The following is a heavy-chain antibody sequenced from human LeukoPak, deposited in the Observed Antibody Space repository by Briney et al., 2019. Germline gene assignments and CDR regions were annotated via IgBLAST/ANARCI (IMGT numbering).Heavy chain of an antibody. CDR1: GFSFSSHG. CDR2: IIGGAGGT. J-gene: IGHJ4*02. D-gene: IGHD2-2*01. CDR3: AHGSMYQLDY. Sequence: GGSLRLYGAAYGFSFSSHGMSWVRQAPGKGLEWVSGIIGGAGGTYYADSVKGRFTISGDNAKNTLYLQMNSLRAEDTAVYYCAHGSMYQLDYWGQGTLVTVSS. V-gene: IGHV3-23*01.